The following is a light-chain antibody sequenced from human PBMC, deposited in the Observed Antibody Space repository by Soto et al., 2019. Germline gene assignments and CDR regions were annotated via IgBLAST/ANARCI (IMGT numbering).Light chain of an antibody. CDR1: SSDVGAYNS. CDR2: DVS. CDR3: SSHAGSFTLV. V-gene: IGLV2-11*01. J-gene: IGLJ2*01. Sequence: QSALTQPRSVSGSPGQSVTISCTGTSSDVGAYNSVSWYQQHPGKAPKLLIYDVSKRPSGVPDRFSGSKSGYMASLTISGLQAEDEADYYCSSHAGSFTLVFGGGTQLTVL.